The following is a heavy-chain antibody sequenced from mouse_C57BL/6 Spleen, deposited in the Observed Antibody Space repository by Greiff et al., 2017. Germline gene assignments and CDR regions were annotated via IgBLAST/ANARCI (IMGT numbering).Heavy chain of an antibody. Sequence: QVQLQQPGAELVMPGASVKLSCKASGYTFTSYWMHWVKQRPGQGLEWIGEIDPSDSYTNYNQKFKGKSTLTVDKSSSTAYMQLSSLTSEDSAVYYCARSWEGFAYWGQGTLVTVSA. CDR1: GYTFTSYW. CDR2: IDPSDSYT. J-gene: IGHJ3*01. D-gene: IGHD4-1*01. V-gene: IGHV1-69*01. CDR3: ARSWEGFAY.